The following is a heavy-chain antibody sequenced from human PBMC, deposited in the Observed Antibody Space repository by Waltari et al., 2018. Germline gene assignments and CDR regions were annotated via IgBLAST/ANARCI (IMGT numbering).Heavy chain of an antibody. V-gene: IGHV4-34*01. J-gene: IGHJ6*02. Sequence: QVQLQQWGAGLLKPSETLSLTCAVYGGSFSGYYWSWIRQPPGKGLEWIGEINHSGSTNYNPSLKSRVTISVDTSKNQFSLKLSSVTAADTAVYYCATLPYCSSTSCYRRGYYYYGMDVWGQGITVTVSS. CDR3: ATLPYCSSTSCYRRGYYYYGMDV. CDR1: GGSFSGYY. D-gene: IGHD2-2*01. CDR2: INHSGST.